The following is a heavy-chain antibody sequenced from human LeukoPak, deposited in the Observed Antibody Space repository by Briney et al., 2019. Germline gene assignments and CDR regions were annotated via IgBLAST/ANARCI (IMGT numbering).Heavy chain of an antibody. Sequence: SETLSLTCAVYGGSFSGYYWSWIRQPPGKGLEWIGEINHSGSTNYNPSLKSRVTISVDTSKNQFSLKLSSVTAADTAVYYCARGRYCSSTSRYLFYWFDPWGQGTLVTVSS. J-gene: IGHJ5*02. CDR3: ARGRYCSSTSRYLFYWFDP. V-gene: IGHV4-34*01. CDR2: INHSGST. CDR1: GGSFSGYY. D-gene: IGHD2-2*01.